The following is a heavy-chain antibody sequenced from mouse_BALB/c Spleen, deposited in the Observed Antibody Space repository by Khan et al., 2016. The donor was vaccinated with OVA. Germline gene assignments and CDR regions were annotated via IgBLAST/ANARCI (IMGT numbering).Heavy chain of an antibody. CDR1: GFTFSSYG. CDR2: ISGDSNTI. D-gene: IGHD1-1*01. CDR3: ATSYFYGCYVDN. V-gene: IGHV5-17*02. Sequence: EVELVESGGGLVQPGGSRKLSCAASGFTFSSYGMHWVRQAPEKGLEWVAYISGDSNTIYHADTVKSRFTISRDNPKNTVFLQMTSLMSEDTARYDCATSYFYGCYVDNWGPGTTLTVSS. J-gene: IGHJ2*01.